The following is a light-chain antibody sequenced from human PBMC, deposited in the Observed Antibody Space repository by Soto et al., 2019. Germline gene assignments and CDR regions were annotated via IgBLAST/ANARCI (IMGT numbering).Light chain of an antibody. CDR2: DAS. CDR1: QSVSNT. CDR3: QQRSTRPRT. Sequence: EIVLTQSPATLSLSPGERATLSCRASQSVSNTLVWYQQKPGQAPRLLIYDASTRATDIPARFSGSGSGTDFTLTSHSLEPEDVAVYYCQQRSTRPRTFGQGTKLEIK. V-gene: IGKV3-11*01. J-gene: IGKJ2*01.